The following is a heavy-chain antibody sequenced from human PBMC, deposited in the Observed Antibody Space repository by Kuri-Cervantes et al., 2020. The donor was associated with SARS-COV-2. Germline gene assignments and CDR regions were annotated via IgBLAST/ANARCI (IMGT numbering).Heavy chain of an antibody. J-gene: IGHJ2*01. CDR3: TRRGPPLWYFDL. D-gene: IGHD3-10*01. CDR1: GFTFSSYS. Sequence: GGSLRLSCAASGFTFSSYSMNWVRQAPGKGLEWVSSISSSSSYIYYADSVKGRFTISRDNAKNSLYLQMNSLKTEDTAVYYCTRRGPPLWYFDLWGRGTLVTVSS. V-gene: IGHV3-21*04. CDR2: ISSSSSYI.